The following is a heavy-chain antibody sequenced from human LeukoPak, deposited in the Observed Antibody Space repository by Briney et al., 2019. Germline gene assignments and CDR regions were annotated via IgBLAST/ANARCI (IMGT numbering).Heavy chain of an antibody. CDR2: IYTTGNT. J-gene: IGHJ4*02. CDR3: ARAAGAAGGQYFDY. V-gene: IGHV4-4*07. D-gene: IGHD6-13*01. Sequence: PSETLSLTCSVSGGSISSYYWSWIRQPAGKGREWIGRIYTTGNTDYNPSLKSRVTMSVDTSKNQISLKLRPVTAADTAVYFCARAAGAAGGQYFDYWGQGSFVTVSS. CDR1: GGSISSYY.